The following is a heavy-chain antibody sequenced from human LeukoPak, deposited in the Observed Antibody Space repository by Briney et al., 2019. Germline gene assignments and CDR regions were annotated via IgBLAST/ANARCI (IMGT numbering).Heavy chain of an antibody. CDR1: GGSISNLDYY. D-gene: IGHD2-2*01. CDR2: IYTSGGT. CDR3: AGRGSSSGTFDV. Sequence: EPSQTLSLTCTVPGGSISNLDYYWTWIRQPAGKRLEWIGRIYTSGGTNYNPSLKSRVTMSVDKSKNQISLNLASLTAADTALYYCAGRGSSSGTFDVWGPGTFVTVSS. V-gene: IGHV4-61*02. J-gene: IGHJ3*01.